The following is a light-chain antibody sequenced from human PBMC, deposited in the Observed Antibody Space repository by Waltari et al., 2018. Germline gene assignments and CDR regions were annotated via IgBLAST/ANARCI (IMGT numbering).Light chain of an antibody. Sequence: DIQMTQSPSTLSASVGDRVTITCRASQSISNWLACYQQKPGTAPKLLIYKASTLETGVPSRFSGSGSGTEFTLTISSLQPDDFATYFCQQYNSYLLTFGGGTKVEIQ. J-gene: IGKJ4*01. V-gene: IGKV1-5*03. CDR1: QSISNW. CDR2: KAS. CDR3: QQYNSYLLT.